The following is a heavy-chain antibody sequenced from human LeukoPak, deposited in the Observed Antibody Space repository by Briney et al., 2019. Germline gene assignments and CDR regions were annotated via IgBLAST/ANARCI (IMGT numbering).Heavy chain of an antibody. CDR1: GYTLTELS. CDR2: FDPEDGET. D-gene: IGHD6-19*01. J-gene: IGHJ5*02. Sequence: GASVKVSCKVSGYTLTELSMHWVRQAPGKGLEWMGGFDPEDGETIYAQKFQGRVTITTDESTSTAYMELSSLRSEDTAVYYCARDHSSGWYGGRRCWFDPWGQGTLVTVSS. CDR3: ARDHSSGWYGGRRCWFDP. V-gene: IGHV1-24*01.